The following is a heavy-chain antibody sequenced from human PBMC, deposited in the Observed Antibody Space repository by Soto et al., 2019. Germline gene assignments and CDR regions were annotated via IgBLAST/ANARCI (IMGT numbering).Heavy chain of an antibody. Sequence: QVQLVQSGAEVKKPGSSVKVSCKASGGTFSSYAISWVRQAPGQGLEWMGGIIPIFGTANYAQKFQGRVTITADESTSTAYLEQSSLRSADKAVYYCAGYSGSALNPDYWGQGTLVTVSS. CDR3: AGYSGSALNPDY. CDR2: IIPIFGTA. V-gene: IGHV1-69*01. D-gene: IGHD1-26*01. CDR1: GGTFSSYA. J-gene: IGHJ4*02.